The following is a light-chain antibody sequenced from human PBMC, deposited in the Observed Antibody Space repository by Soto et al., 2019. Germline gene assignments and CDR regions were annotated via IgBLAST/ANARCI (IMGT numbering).Light chain of an antibody. CDR2: DAS. V-gene: IGKV3-15*01. Sequence: EIVMSQSPAPVPAPPGERVTPSCRARQSVNSDLAWYQQTPGQAPRPLIYDASTRAAGVPARFSGSGSGTEFTLTISSLQSEDFALYYCQQYSQWPLYTFGQGTKVDIK. CDR3: QQYSQWPLYT. J-gene: IGKJ2*01. CDR1: QSVNSD.